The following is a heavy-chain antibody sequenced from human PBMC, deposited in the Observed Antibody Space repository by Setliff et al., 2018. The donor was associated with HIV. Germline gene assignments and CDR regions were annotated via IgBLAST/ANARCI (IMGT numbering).Heavy chain of an antibody. J-gene: IGHJ4*02. CDR1: GGSISSGSYY. CDR3: ARWVYNSAWSLDY. D-gene: IGHD6-19*01. CDR2: IYYSGST. V-gene: IGHV4-61*10. Sequence: SETLSLTCTVSGGSISSGSYYWSWIRQPAGKGLEWIGYIYYSGSTYYNPSLKSRVTISIDTSKNQFSLKLTSVTAADSATYYCARWVYNSAWSLDYWGQGTLVTVSS.